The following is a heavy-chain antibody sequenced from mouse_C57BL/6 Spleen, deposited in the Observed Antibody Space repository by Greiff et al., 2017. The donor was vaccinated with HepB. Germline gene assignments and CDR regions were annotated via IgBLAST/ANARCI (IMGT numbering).Heavy chain of an antibody. CDR2: IDPSDSET. D-gene: IGHD2-2*01. CDR1: GYTFTSYW. J-gene: IGHJ3*01. V-gene: IGHV1-52*01. Sequence: VQLQQPGAELVRPGSSVKLSCKASGYTFTSYWMHWVKQRPIQGLEWIGNIDPSDSETHYNQKFKDKATLTVDKSSSTAYMQLSSLTSEDSAVYYCAREENGYDGFAYWGQGTLVTVSA. CDR3: AREENGYDGFAY.